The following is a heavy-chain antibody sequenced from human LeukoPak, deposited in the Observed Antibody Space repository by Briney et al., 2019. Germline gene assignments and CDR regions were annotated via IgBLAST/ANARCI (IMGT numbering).Heavy chain of an antibody. Sequence: SETPSLTCTVSGGSISSYYWSWIRQPPGKGLEWIGYIYYSGSTNYNPSLKSRVTISVDTSKNQFSLKLSSVTAADTAVYYCARQSAAAGDFDYWGQGTLVTVSS. D-gene: IGHD6-13*01. V-gene: IGHV4-59*08. CDR3: ARQSAAAGDFDY. CDR1: GGSISSYY. J-gene: IGHJ4*02. CDR2: IYYSGST.